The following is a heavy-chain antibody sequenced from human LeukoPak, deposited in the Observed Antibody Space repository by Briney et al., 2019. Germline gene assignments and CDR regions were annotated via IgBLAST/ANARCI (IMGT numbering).Heavy chain of an antibody. J-gene: IGHJ3*02. CDR1: GGSISSSSYY. V-gene: IGHV4-39*01. CDR2: IYYSGST. CDR3: ARGVVVTKTGSAFDI. Sequence: SETLSLTCTVSGGSISSSSYYWGWIRQPPGKGLEWIGSIYYSGSTYYNPSLKSRVTISVDTSKNQFSLKLSSVTAADTAVYYCARGVVVTKTGSAFDIWGQGTMVTVSS. D-gene: IGHD2-21*01.